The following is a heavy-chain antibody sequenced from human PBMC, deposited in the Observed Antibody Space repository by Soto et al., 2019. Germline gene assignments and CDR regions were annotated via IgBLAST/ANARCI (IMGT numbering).Heavy chain of an antibody. CDR3: AKARLVVITTSDAFDI. V-gene: IGHV3-9*01. CDR2: ISWNSGSI. D-gene: IGHD3-22*01. CDR1: GFTFDDYG. Sequence: EVQLVESGGGLVQPGRSLRLSCAASGFTFDDYGMHWVRQAPGKGLEWVSGISWNSGSIGYADSVKGRFTISRDNAKNSLYLQMNSLRAEDTALYYCAKARLVVITTSDAFDIWGQGTMVTVSS. J-gene: IGHJ3*02.